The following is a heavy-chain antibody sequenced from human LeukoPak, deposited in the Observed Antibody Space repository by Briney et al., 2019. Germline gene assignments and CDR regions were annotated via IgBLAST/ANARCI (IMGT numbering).Heavy chain of an antibody. CDR3: ARDHEIVVPGGAFDI. D-gene: IGHD3-22*01. CDR1: GFTFSSYG. V-gene: IGHV3-30*03. J-gene: IGHJ3*02. Sequence: PGGSLRLSCAASGFTFSSYGMHWVRQAPGKGLEWVAVISYDGSNKYYADSVKGRFTISRDNAKNSLYLQMNSLRAEDTAVYYCARDHEIVVPGGAFDIWGQGTMVTVSS. CDR2: ISYDGSNK.